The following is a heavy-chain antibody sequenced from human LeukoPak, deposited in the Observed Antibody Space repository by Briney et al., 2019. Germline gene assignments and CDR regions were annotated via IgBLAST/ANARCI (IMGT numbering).Heavy chain of an antibody. D-gene: IGHD6-13*01. CDR2: ISSSSSTI. Sequence: PGGSLRLSCAASGFTFSSYSMNWVRQAPGKGLEWVSYISSSSSTIYYADSVKGRFTISRDNAKNSLYLQMNSLRAEDTAVYYCAGRIAAAGLDYWGQGTLVTVSS. J-gene: IGHJ4*02. CDR1: GFTFSSYS. V-gene: IGHV3-48*01. CDR3: AGRIAAAGLDY.